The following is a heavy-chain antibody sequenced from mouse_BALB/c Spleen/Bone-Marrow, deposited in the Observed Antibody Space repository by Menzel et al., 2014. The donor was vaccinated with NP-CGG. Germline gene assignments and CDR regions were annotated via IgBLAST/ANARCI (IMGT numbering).Heavy chain of an antibody. CDR1: GFTFSSYG. V-gene: IGHV5-6*01. Sequence: EVKLEESGGDLVKPGGSLKLSCAASGFTFSSYGMSWVRQTPDKRLEWVATISSGSSYTYYPHSVKGRFTISRDNAKNSLNLQMSSLKSESTATYYCARQAYYDYDGYFDYWGQGTTLTISS. CDR3: ARQAYYDYDGYFDY. CDR2: ISSGSSYT. D-gene: IGHD2-4*01. J-gene: IGHJ2*01.